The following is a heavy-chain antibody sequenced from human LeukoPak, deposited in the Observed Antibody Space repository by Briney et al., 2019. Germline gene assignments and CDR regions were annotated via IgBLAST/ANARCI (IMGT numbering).Heavy chain of an antibody. V-gene: IGHV3-74*01. D-gene: IGHD6-6*01. J-gene: IGHJ5*02. Sequence: GGSLRLSCAASGFTFSSNWMHWVRQAPGKGLVWVSRINSDGSTTSYADSVRGRFTISRDNAKNTVYLQMNSLSVEDTAIYYCATVRTGSWSWVDPWGQGTLVTVSS. CDR1: GFTFSSNW. CDR3: ATVRTGSWSWVDP. CDR2: INSDGSTT.